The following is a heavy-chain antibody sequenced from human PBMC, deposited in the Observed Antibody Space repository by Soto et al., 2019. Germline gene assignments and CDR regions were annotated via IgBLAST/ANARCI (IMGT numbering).Heavy chain of an antibody. J-gene: IGHJ5*02. CDR3: ARGVIVVVPAAMRGYSYGHNWFDP. D-gene: IGHD2-2*01. CDR1: GGSFSGYY. Sequence: SETLSLTCAVYGGSFSGYYWSWIRQPPWKGLEWIGEINHSGSTNYNPSLKSRVTISVDTSKNQFSLKLSSVTAADTAVYYCARGVIVVVPAAMRGYSYGHNWFDPWGQGTLVTVSS. V-gene: IGHV4-34*01. CDR2: INHSGST.